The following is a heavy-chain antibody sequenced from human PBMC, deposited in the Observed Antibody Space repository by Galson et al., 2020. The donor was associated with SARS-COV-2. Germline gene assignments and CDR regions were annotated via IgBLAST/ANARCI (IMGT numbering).Heavy chain of an antibody. D-gene: IGHD4-17*01. J-gene: IGHJ6*02. V-gene: IGHV3-21*01. CDR3: ARDRTYGDPEFYYYYGMDV. Sequence: TGGSLRLSCAPPGFTFSSHTMNSVRQAPGKGLEWVSTIRSRSSHIYYADSVKSRFTISRDNAKNSLYLQMNSLRAEDTAVDYCARDRTYGDPEFYYYYGMDVWGQGTTVTVSS. CDR1: GFTFSSHT. CDR2: IRSRSSHI.